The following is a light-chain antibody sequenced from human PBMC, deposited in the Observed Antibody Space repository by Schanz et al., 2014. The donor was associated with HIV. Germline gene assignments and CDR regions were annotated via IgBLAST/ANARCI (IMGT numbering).Light chain of an antibody. V-gene: IGKV1-27*01. CDR1: QGMSND. J-gene: IGKJ4*01. Sequence: DIQLTQSPSSLSASGGDRVTITCRASQGMSNDLAWYQQKPGKVPKLLSYAASTLQSGVPSRFSGSGSGTEFTLTISSLQPDDVATYYCQHYNHYPVAFGGGTKVDIK. CDR2: AAS. CDR3: QHYNHYPVA.